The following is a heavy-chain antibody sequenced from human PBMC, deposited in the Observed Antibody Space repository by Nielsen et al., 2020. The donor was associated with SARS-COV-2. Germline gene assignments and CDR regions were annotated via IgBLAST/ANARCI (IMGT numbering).Heavy chain of an antibody. J-gene: IGHJ5*02. D-gene: IGHD3-10*01. Sequence: GGSLRLSCAASGFTFSSYAMHWVRQAPGKGLEWVAVISYDGSNKYYADSVKGRFTISRDNSKNTLYLQMNSLRAEDSAVYYCARSQEGGSGSYYNVGWFDPWGQGTLVTVSS. CDR2: ISYDGSNK. CDR3: ARSQEGGSGSYYNVGWFDP. V-gene: IGHV3-30-3*01. CDR1: GFTFSSYA.